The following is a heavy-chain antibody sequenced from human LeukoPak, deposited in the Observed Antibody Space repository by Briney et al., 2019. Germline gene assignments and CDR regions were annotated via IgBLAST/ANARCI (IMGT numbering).Heavy chain of an antibody. D-gene: IGHD2-2*01. CDR2: IYYRSTWYN. Sequence: SQTLSLTCAISGDSVSSNSVTWNWIRQSPSRGLEWLGRIYYRSTWYNDYAVYVRGRITVNPDTSKNQFSQHLNSVTPEDTAVYYCARRLTQYDCFDPWGQGILVTVSS. CDR1: GDSVSSNSVT. CDR3: ARRLTQYDCFDP. V-gene: IGHV6-1*01. J-gene: IGHJ5*02.